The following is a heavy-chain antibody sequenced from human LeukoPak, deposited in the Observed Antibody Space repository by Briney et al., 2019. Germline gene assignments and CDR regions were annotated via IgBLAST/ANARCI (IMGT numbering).Heavy chain of an antibody. CDR1: GFTFGGFG. J-gene: IGHJ4*02. Sequence: GGSLRLSRAASGFTFGGFGMHWVRQAPGKGLEWVAVIWYDGSKKYYEDSVKGRFTISRDNSKNTLYLQMNSLRVEDTAVYYCVRGSFGVDYWGQGTLVTVSS. D-gene: IGHD3-10*01. CDR3: VRGSFGVDY. V-gene: IGHV3-33*01. CDR2: IWYDGSKK.